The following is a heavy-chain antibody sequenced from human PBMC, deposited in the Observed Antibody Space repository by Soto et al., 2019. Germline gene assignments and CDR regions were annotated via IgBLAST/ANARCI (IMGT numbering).Heavy chain of an antibody. Sequence: QVQLVQSGAEVKKPGSSVKVSCKASGGTFSSYAISWVRQAPGQGLEWMGGIIPIFGTANYAQKFQGRVTITEHESTSPAYLALSSMRSEATAVYYCARDMGVPGVAGTNWFDPWGQGTLVTVSS. V-gene: IGHV1-69*01. J-gene: IGHJ5*02. CDR3: ARDMGVPGVAGTNWFDP. CDR2: IIPIFGTA. CDR1: GGTFSSYA. D-gene: IGHD6-19*01.